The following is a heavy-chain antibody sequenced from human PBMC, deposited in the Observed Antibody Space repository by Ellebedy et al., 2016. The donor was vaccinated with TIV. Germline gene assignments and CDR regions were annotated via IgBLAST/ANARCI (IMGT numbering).Heavy chain of an antibody. Sequence: GESLKISCAASGFTFSSYGMHWVRQAPGKGLEWVAVISYDGSNKYYADSVKGRFTISRDNSKNTLYLQMNSLRAEDTAVYYCARAGGEYQFLEWLFLDWWGQGTLVTVSS. J-gene: IGHJ4*02. V-gene: IGHV3-30*03. CDR3: ARAGGEYQFLEWLFLDW. CDR2: ISYDGSNK. D-gene: IGHD3-3*01. CDR1: GFTFSSYG.